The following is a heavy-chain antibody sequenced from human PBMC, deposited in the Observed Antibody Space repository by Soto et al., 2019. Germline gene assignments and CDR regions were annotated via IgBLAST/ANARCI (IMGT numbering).Heavy chain of an antibody. Sequence: LRLSCAASGFTFSSYAMGWVRQAPGKGLEWVASTSGSGAGTYYADSVKGRFSISRDNSKNTLHLQMNSLRAEDTAVYYCAKDFPRGYSGYDSSGRYYYYGMDVWGQGTTVTVSS. CDR1: GFTFSSYA. CDR2: TSGSGAGT. D-gene: IGHD5-12*01. J-gene: IGHJ6*02. V-gene: IGHV3-23*01. CDR3: AKDFPRGYSGYDSSGRYYYYGMDV.